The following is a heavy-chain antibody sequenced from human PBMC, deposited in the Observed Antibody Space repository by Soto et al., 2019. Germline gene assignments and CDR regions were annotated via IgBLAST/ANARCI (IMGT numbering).Heavy chain of an antibody. CDR1: GFSFSDSA. CDR3: TRPPSGSYGDDSDY. D-gene: IGHD1-26*01. J-gene: IGHJ4*02. Sequence: EVQLVESGGGWVQPGGSLKLSCSGSGFSFSDSAIHWVRQASGQGLEWVGRIRDKVNHYATAYDVSVRGRFTISRDDSENTSYLQMNSLKTEDTAVYYCTRPPSGSYGDDSDYWGQGTLVTVSS. CDR2: IRDKVNHYAT. V-gene: IGHV3-73*02.